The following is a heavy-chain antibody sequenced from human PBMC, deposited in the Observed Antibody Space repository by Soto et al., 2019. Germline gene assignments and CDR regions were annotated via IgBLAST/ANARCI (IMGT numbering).Heavy chain of an antibody. J-gene: IGHJ4*02. Sequence: PSETLSRTCAVYGGSFSGYYWSWIRQPPGKGLECIGEINHSGSTNYNPSLKSRVNISVDTSKNTFSLKLSSVTAADTAVYYCARGKLSDYVWGSYRYHFDYWGQGTVVNVSS. CDR2: INHSGST. V-gene: IGHV4-34*01. D-gene: IGHD3-16*02. CDR1: GGSFSGYY. CDR3: ARGKLSDYVWGSYRYHFDY.